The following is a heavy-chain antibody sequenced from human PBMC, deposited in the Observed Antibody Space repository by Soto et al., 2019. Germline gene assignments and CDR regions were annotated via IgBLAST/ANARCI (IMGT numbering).Heavy chain of an antibody. J-gene: IGHJ6*02. D-gene: IGHD2-15*01. CDR2: ISYDRSNK. V-gene: IGHV3-30*18. CDR3: AKGSVVVVVAATPRDYYYGMDV. CDR1: GFTFSSYG. Sequence: QVQLVESGGGVVQPGRSLRLSCAASGFTFSSYGMHWVRQAPGKGLEWVAVISYDRSNKYYADSVKGRFTISRDNSKNTLYLQMNSLRAEDTAVYYCAKGSVVVVVAATPRDYYYGMDVWGQGTTVTVSS.